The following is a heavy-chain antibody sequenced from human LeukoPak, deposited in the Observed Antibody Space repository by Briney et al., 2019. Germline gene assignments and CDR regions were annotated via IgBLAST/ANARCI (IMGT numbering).Heavy chain of an antibody. CDR1: GYSFTSYW. CDR2: IYPGDSDT. D-gene: IGHD3-10*01. J-gene: IGHJ4*02. V-gene: IGHV5-51*01. CDR3: ARHRRRSIIGTASSRGFDS. Sequence: SGESLKISCKGSGYSFTSYWIGWVRQMPGKGLEWMGIIYPGDSDTTYSPSFQGQVTISADKSISTAYLQWSSLKASDTAMYYCARHRRRSIIGTASSRGFDSWGQGTLVTVSS.